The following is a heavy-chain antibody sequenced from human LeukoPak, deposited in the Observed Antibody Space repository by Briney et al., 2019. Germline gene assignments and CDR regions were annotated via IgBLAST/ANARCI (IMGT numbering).Heavy chain of an antibody. CDR3: AKGDSSSWIDY. CDR1: GFTFSCYG. CDR2: ISYDGSNK. V-gene: IGHV3-30*18. J-gene: IGHJ4*02. D-gene: IGHD6-13*01. Sequence: GGSLRLSCAASGFTFSCYGMHWVRQAPGKGLEWVAVISYDGSNKYYADSVKGRFTISRDNSKNTLYLQMNSLRAEDTAVYYCAKGDSSSWIDYWGQGTLVTVSS.